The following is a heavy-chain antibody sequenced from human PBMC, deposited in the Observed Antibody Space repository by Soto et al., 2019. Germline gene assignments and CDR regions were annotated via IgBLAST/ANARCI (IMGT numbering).Heavy chain of an antibody. CDR1: GGSVSNKTYY. J-gene: IGHJ4*02. CDR2: VYYSGTT. D-gene: IGHD4-17*01. V-gene: IGHV4-61*01. CDR3: ARTTAVPNTLRSRYFFDY. Sequence: SETLSLTCSVSGGSVSNKTYYWSWIRQPPGKGLEWIGYVYYSGTTNYNPSLKSRVTISVDLSKNQFSLRLSSVTTEDTALYYCARTTAVPNTLRSRYFFDYWGQGTLVTVSS.